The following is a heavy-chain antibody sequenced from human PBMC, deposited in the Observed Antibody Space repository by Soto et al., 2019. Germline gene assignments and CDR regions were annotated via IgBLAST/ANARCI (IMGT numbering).Heavy chain of an antibody. J-gene: IGHJ4*02. CDR1: GFTFSTYA. CDR3: AKDSSSHLRGDXSY. V-gene: IGHV3-23*01. Sequence: GGSLRLTCAASGFTFSTYAMIWVRQAPGKGLEWVGAISCSGDSTYYGYSVKGRFTMSIDNSNNALYLEMSSLRAEDTAIYYCAKDSSSHLRGDXSYWVQGPLVTXS. CDR2: ISCSGDST. D-gene: IGHD5-12*01.